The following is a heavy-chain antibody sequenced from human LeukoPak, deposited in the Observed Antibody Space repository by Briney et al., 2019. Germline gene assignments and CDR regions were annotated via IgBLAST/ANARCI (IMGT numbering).Heavy chain of an antibody. CDR3: ARAYQRLGELSLPDY. Sequence: GASVKVSCKASGYTFTSYAMNWVRQGPGQGLEWMGWINTNTGNPTYAQDFTGRFVFSLDTSVSTTYLQISSLKAEDTAVYYCARAYQRLGELSLPDYWGQGTLVTVSS. J-gene: IGHJ4*02. CDR2: INTNTGNP. V-gene: IGHV7-4-1*02. CDR1: GYTFTSYA. D-gene: IGHD3-16*02.